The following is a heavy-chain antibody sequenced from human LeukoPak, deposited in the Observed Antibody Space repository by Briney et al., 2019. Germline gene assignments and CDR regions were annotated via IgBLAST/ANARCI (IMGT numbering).Heavy chain of an antibody. J-gene: IGHJ4*02. D-gene: IGHD2-21*01. CDR2: ISSSSSYI. CDR3: ARHIEAATALHY. Sequence: GGSLRLSCAASGFTFSSYSMNWVRQAPGKGLEWVSSISSSSSYIYYADSVKGRFTISRDNARNSLYLQMNSLRAEDTAVYFCARHIEAATALHYWGQGTLVTVSS. V-gene: IGHV3-21*04. CDR1: GFTFSSYS.